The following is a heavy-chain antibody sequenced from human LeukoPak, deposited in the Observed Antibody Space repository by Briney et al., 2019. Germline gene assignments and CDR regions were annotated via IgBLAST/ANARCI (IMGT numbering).Heavy chain of an antibody. CDR2: INWNGGST. Sequence: RPGGSLRLSCAASGFTFDDYGMSWVRQAPGKGLEWVSGINWNGGSTGYADSVKGRFTISRDNAKNSLDLQMNSLRVEDTAVYYCVRDRHYIGNREVRFPYWGQGALVTVSS. V-gene: IGHV3-20*04. CDR1: GFTFDDYG. D-gene: IGHD3-10*01. J-gene: IGHJ4*02. CDR3: VRDRHYIGNREVRFPY.